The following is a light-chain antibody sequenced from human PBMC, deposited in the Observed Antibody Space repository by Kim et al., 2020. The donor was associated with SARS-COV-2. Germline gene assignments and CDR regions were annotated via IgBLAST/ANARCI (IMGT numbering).Light chain of an antibody. CDR2: RDS. V-gene: IGLV3-9*01. J-gene: IGLJ1*01. CDR1: NIGSKN. CDR3: QVWDSSTGV. Sequence: VALGQTARITCGGNNIGSKNVHGYQQKPGQAPVLVIYRDSNRPSGIPERFSGSNSGNTATLTISRAQAGDEADYYCQVWDSSTGVLGTGTKVTVL.